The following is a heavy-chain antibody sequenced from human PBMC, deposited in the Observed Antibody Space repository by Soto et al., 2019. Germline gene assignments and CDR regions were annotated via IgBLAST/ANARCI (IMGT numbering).Heavy chain of an antibody. D-gene: IGHD2-15*01. CDR1: GLTFRSYW. Sequence: EVQLVESGGGLVQPGESLRLSCAASGLTFRSYWMHWVRQAPGKGLVWVSRINTDGSVAMYVDSVKGRFTISRDTAKNTPVLHLSSLRAEDTAVYYCVRDMRWWRLDSWGQGTLVTVSS. CDR3: VRDMRWWRLDS. V-gene: IGHV3-74*03. J-gene: IGHJ4*02. CDR2: INTDGSVA.